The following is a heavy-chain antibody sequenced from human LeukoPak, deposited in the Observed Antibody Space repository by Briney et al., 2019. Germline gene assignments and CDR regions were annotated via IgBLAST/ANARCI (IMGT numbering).Heavy chain of an antibody. CDR2: IWYDGSNK. V-gene: IGHV3-33*08. CDR1: GFTFSSYA. CDR3: ARDKPRIAVAGTLGY. Sequence: GGSLRLSCAASGFTFSSYAMSGVRQAPGKGLEWVAVIWYDGSNKYYADSVKGRFTISRDNPKNTLYLQMNSLRAEDTAVYYCARDKPRIAVAGTLGYWGQGTLVTVSS. D-gene: IGHD6-19*01. J-gene: IGHJ4*02.